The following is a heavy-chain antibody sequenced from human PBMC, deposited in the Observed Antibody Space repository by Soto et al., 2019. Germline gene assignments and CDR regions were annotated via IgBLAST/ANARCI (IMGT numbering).Heavy chain of an antibody. Sequence: QVHLVESGGGVVQPGRPPRLSCVASGFTFSNYGMHWVRQAPGKGLEWVAVISYDGSNKYYADSVKGRFTISRDNSKNTLYLQMTSLRTEDTALYYCAKLDEGGLQYAYYAMDVWGQGTTVTVSS. CDR2: ISYDGSNK. V-gene: IGHV3-30*18. CDR1: GFTFSNYG. J-gene: IGHJ6*02. D-gene: IGHD2-15*01. CDR3: AKLDEGGLQYAYYAMDV.